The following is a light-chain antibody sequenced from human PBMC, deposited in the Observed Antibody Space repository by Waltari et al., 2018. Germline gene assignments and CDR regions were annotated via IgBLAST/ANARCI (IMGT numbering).Light chain of an antibody. Sequence: DILVTQSPSSVSASVGATVTITCRASQGISSWLAWYQQKRGKAPRLLMYAASNLQSGVPSRFSGSGSGTDFTLTISSLQPEDFATYYCQQANSFPFTFGPGTKVDIK. J-gene: IGKJ3*01. V-gene: IGKV1D-12*01. CDR3: QQANSFPFT. CDR1: QGISSW. CDR2: AAS.